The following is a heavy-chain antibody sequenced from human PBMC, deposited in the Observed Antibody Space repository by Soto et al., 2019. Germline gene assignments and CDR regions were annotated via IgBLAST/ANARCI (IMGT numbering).Heavy chain of an antibody. J-gene: IGHJ4*02. CDR1: GGSISSYY. V-gene: IGHV4-59*08. D-gene: IGHD4-4*01. CDR3: ARLLAQEGNYYFDY. Sequence: PSETLSLTCTVSGGSISSYYWSWIRQPPGKGLEWIGYIYYSGGTNYNPSLKSRVTISVDTSKNQFSLKLSSVTAADTAVYYCARLLAQEGNYYFDYWGQGTLVTVSS. CDR2: IYYSGGT.